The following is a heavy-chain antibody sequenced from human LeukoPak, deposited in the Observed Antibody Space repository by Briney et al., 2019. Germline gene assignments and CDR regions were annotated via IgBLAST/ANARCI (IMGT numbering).Heavy chain of an antibody. V-gene: IGHV3-30*18. D-gene: IGHD4-17*01. CDR3: AKDRGYGEHEPFES. J-gene: IGHJ4*02. CDR1: GFTFSDYA. Sequence: GRSLRLSCVSSGFTFSDYAIHWVRQAPGKGLEWVAVASHDEVGKQFADSVKGRFTLSRDNSRDSVHLQMNRLRDEDTGVYYCAKDRGYGEHEPFESWGQGSLVAVSS. CDR2: ASHDEVGK.